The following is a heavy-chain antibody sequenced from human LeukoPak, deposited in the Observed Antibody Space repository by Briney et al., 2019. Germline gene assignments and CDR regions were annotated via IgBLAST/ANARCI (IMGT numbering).Heavy chain of an antibody. D-gene: IGHD2-15*01. CDR2: TVHADDVI. CDR1: GRTFSDYR. Sequence: PGGSLRLSCAVSGRTFSDYRMIRVRQAPQKRLEWVADTVHADDVIQHADPVKGRFPISSDNSKITVYVQMNSLRAEDTALYFCATYIQRPPGMDVGGQGTTVTVP. V-gene: IGHV3-23*01. J-gene: IGHJ6*02. CDR3: ATYIQRPPGMDV.